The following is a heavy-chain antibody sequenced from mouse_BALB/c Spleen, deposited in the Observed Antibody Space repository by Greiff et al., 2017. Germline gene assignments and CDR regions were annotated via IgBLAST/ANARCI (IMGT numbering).Heavy chain of an antibody. Sequence: EVQLQQSGPELVKPGASVKISCKASGYSFTGYYMHWVKQSHVKSLEWIGRINPYNGATSYNQNFKDKASLTVDKSSSTAYMELHSLTSEDSAVYNCARAYYSNFLYALDYWGQGTSVTVSS. CDR1: GYSFTGYY. V-gene: IGHV1-31*01. CDR2: INPYNGAT. D-gene: IGHD2-5*01. J-gene: IGHJ4*01. CDR3: ARAYYSNFLYALDY.